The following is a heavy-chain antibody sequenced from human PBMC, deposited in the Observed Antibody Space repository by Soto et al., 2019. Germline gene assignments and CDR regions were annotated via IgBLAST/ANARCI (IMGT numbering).Heavy chain of an antibody. J-gene: IGHJ4*02. V-gene: IGHV3-72*01. CDR2: ARNDPSARTT. Sequence: GGSLRLSCAASGLTFSDYHMDWVRQAPGKGLEWIGRARNDPSARTTEHAASVRGRFTTSRDDSKNSLYLKMNSLKAEDTAGDDGASSRPGGSFHDWGQGTLFSVSS. CDR1: GLTFSDYH. D-gene: IGHD3-16*01. CDR3: ASSRPGGSFHD.